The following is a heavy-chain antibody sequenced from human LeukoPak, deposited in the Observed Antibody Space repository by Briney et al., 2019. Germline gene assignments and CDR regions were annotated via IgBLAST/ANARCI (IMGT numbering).Heavy chain of an antibody. CDR2: INSDGSST. J-gene: IGHJ4*02. CDR3: ARVWTICPSCYTREDY. Sequence: GGSLRLSCAASGFTFSSYWMHWVRQAPGKGLVWVSRINSDGSSTSYADSVKGRFIISRDNAKNTLYLQMNSLRAEDTAVYYCARVWTICPSCYTREDYWGQGTLVTVSS. CDR1: GFTFSSYW. V-gene: IGHV3-74*01. D-gene: IGHD2-2*02.